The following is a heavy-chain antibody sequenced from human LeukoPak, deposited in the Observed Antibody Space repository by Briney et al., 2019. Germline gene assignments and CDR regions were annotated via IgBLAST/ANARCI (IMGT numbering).Heavy chain of an antibody. CDR1: GFTFSSYG. CDR3: AKQDYPDYYDSSGYSVYFDY. J-gene: IGHJ4*02. V-gene: IGHV3-30*02. D-gene: IGHD3-22*01. Sequence: GGSLRLSCAASGFTFSSYGMHWVRQAPGKGLEWVAFIRYDGSNKYYADSVKGRFTISRDNSKNTLYLQMNSLRAEDTAVYYCAKQDYPDYYDSSGYSVYFDYWGQGTLVTVSS. CDR2: IRYDGSNK.